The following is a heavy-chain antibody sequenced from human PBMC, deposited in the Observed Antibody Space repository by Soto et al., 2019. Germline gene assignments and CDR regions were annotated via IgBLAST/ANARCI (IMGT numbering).Heavy chain of an antibody. CDR1: GGSISSYY. CDR2: IYYSGST. CDR3: ARHGDTAMGYYYYGMDV. J-gene: IGHJ6*02. D-gene: IGHD5-18*01. V-gene: IGHV4-59*08. Sequence: SETLSLTCTVSGGSISSYYWSWIRQPPGKGLEWIGYIYYSGSTNYNPSLKSRVTISVDTSKNQFSLKLSSVTAADTAVYYCARHGDTAMGYYYYGMDVWGQGTTVTVSS.